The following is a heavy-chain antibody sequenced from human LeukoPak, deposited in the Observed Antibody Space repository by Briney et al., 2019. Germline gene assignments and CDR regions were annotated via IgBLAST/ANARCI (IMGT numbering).Heavy chain of an antibody. D-gene: IGHD3-3*01. CDR3: ARGPYYDFWSGYSKYYFDY. CDR1: GGSFSGYY. V-gene: IGHV4-34*01. CDR2: INHSGST. Sequence: KTSETLSLTCAVYGGSFSGYYWSWIRQPPGKGPEWIGEINHSGSTNYNPSLKSRVTISVDTSKNRFSLKLSSVTAADTAVYYCARGPYYDFWSGYSKYYFDYWGQGTLVTVSS. J-gene: IGHJ4*02.